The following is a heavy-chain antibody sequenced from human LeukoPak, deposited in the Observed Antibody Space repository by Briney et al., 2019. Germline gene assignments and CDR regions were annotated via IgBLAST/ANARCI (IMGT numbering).Heavy chain of an antibody. J-gene: IGHJ4*02. CDR2: IGGGGSST. CDR3: AKRPASLNTYDY. Sequence: GGSLRLSCAASGFIFRNYAMSWVRQAPGKGLEWVSSIGGGGSSTYYADSVKGRFTISRDNSKNTLYLQMNSLRAEDTALYYCAKRPASLNTYDYWGQGTLVTVSS. V-gene: IGHV3-23*01. CDR1: GFIFRNYA. D-gene: IGHD3-16*01.